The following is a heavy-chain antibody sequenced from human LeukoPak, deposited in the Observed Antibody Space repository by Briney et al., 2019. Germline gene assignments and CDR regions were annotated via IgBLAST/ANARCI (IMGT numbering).Heavy chain of an antibody. Sequence: SSETLSLTCTVSGGSISSSSYYWGWIRQPPGKGLEWIGSIYYSGSTYYNPSLKSRVTISVDTSKNQFSLKLSSVTAADTAVYYCARRGITISGVAPANDYWGQGTLVTVSS. V-gene: IGHV4-39*01. CDR2: IYYSGST. CDR3: ARRGITISGVAPANDY. D-gene: IGHD3-3*01. J-gene: IGHJ4*02. CDR1: GGSISSSSYY.